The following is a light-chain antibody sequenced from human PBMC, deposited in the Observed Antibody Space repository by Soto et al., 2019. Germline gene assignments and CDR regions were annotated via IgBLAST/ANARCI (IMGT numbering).Light chain of an antibody. Sequence: SYELTQPPSVSVAPGQTARITCGGNNIGSKSVHWYQQKPGQAPVLVVYDDSDRPSGIRERFSGSNSGNTATLTISRVEAGDEADYYCQVWDSSSDHDVFGTGTKVTVL. V-gene: IGLV3-21*02. CDR2: DDS. CDR1: NIGSKS. J-gene: IGLJ1*01. CDR3: QVWDSSSDHDV.